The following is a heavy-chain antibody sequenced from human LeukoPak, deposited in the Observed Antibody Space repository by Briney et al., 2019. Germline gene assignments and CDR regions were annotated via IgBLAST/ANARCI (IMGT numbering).Heavy chain of an antibody. J-gene: IGHJ4*02. CDR2: IYTSGST. CDR3: ARHGGYDFWSGYYKGASFDY. CDR1: GGSISSYY. Sequence: PSETLSLTCTVSGGSISSYYWSWIRQPPGKGLEWIGYIYTSGSTNYNPSLKSRVTISVDTSKNQFSLKLSSVTAADTAVYYCARHGGYDFWSGYYKGASFDYWGQGTLVTVSS. V-gene: IGHV4-4*09. D-gene: IGHD3-3*01.